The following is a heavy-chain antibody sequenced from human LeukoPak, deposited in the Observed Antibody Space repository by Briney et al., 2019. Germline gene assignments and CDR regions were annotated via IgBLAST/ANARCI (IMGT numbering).Heavy chain of an antibody. CDR3: ASDIAAPGYFDY. J-gene: IGHJ4*02. V-gene: IGHV3-21*01. CDR1: GFTFSTYT. D-gene: IGHD6-13*01. Sequence: PGGSLRLSCAASGFTFSTYTMNWVRRAPGEGLEWVSSISSSSTYIYYADSVKGRFAISRDNAKNSLYLHMNSLRAEDTAVYYCASDIAAPGYFDYWGQGTLATVSS. CDR2: ISSSSTYI.